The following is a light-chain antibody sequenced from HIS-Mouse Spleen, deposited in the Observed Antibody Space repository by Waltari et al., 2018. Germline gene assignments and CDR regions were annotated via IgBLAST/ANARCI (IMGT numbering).Light chain of an antibody. V-gene: IGLV2-14*01. CDR2: EVS. J-gene: IGLJ3*02. CDR3: SSYTSSSWV. CDR1: SSDVGGYNY. Sequence: QSALTQPASVSGSPGQSITISCTGTSSDVGGYNYVSWYQQHPGKAPKLMIYEVSNLSSGCSNRCSGYKSGNTASLTISGLQAEDEADYYCSSYTSSSWVFGGGTKLTVL.